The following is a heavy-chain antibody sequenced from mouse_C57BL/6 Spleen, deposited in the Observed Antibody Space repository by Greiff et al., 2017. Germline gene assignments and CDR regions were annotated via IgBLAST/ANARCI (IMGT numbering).Heavy chain of an antibody. CDR2: IYPGSGNT. D-gene: IGHD1-1*01. J-gene: IGHJ1*03. CDR1: GYSFTSYY. V-gene: IGHV1-66*01. Sequence: QVQLQQSGPELVKPGASVKISCKASGYSFTSYYIHWVKQRPGQGLEWIGWIYPGSGNTKYNEKFKGKATLTADTSSSTAYMQLSSLTSEDSAVYYCARWGYYGSSHYWYFDVWGTGTTVTVSS. CDR3: ARWGYYGSSHYWYFDV.